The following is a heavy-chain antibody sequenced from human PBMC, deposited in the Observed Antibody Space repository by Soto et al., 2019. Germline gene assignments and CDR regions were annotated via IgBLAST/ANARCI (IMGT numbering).Heavy chain of an antibody. CDR2: IFSSGSA. Sequence: SETLSLTCTVSGGSITDYSWVWIRQPAGKGLEWIGRIFSSGSANYNPSLKGRITMSLDTSKNQFSLKLNSATATDTAVYFCARDQGVVVTADNWFDPWGQGILVTVSS. V-gene: IGHV4-4*07. CDR1: GGSITDYS. D-gene: IGHD2-21*02. J-gene: IGHJ5*02. CDR3: ARDQGVVVTADNWFDP.